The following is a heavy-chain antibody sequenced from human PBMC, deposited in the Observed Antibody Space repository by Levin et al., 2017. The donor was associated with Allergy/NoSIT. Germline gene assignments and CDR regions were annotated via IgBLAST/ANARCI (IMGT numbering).Heavy chain of an antibody. CDR2: IYTSGST. J-gene: IGHJ4*02. Sequence: SQTLSLTCSVSGGSIRRGSDYWSWIRQPAGEGLEWIGHIYTSGSTTYNPSLKSRVTISLDTSKNQFSLKLSSVTAAETAVYYCARFEAPYYFDAWGQGILVTVSS. V-gene: IGHV4-61*09. CDR1: GGSIRRGSDY. CDR3: ARFEAPYYFDA.